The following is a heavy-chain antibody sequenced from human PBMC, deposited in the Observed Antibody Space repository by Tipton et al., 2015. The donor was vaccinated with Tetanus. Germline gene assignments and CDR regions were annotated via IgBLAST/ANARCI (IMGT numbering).Heavy chain of an antibody. CDR2: INYDGST. J-gene: IGHJ6*02. V-gene: IGHV4-39*07. Sequence: TLSLTCTVSGASITSSNYFWGWIRQPPGKGLEWIGEINYDGSTNYSPSLKSRVTLSLDTTKKQVSLKLSSVTAADTAVYYCARGDYYGSGTYDVWGQGTTVTVPS. D-gene: IGHD3-10*01. CDR3: ARGDYYGSGTYDV. CDR1: GASITSSNYF.